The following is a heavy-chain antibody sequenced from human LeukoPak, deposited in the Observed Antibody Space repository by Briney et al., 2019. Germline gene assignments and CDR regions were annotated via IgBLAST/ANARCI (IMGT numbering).Heavy chain of an antibody. CDR2: ISSSGT. Sequence: GGSLRLSCAASGFTFNNYAMSWVRQAPGKGLEWVSTISSSGTNYADSVKGRFTISRDNSKSTVDLQMNSLRADDTAVYYCARDPGGSFDYWGQGTPVTVSS. J-gene: IGHJ4*02. CDR1: GFTFNNYA. CDR3: ARDPGGSFDY. V-gene: IGHV3-23*01. D-gene: IGHD3-16*01.